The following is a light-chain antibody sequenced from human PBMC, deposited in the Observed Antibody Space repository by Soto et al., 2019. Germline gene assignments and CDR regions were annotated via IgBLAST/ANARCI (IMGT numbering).Light chain of an antibody. CDR3: QQYDQWPIT. V-gene: IGKV3-15*01. J-gene: IGKJ5*01. CDR2: GAS. Sequence: EIVLTQSPGTLSLSPGYISTLSCRASQSVSSSYLAWYQKKPGQAPRLLIYGASARALGIPARLSGSGYGTELSFTVTSMQYEDFEVYYCQQYDQWPITFGHGTRLEIK. CDR1: QSVSSSY.